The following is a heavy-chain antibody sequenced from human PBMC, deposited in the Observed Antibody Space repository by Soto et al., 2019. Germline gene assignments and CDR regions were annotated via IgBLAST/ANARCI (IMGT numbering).Heavy chain of an antibody. J-gene: IGHJ6*02. CDR2: IKSKTDGGTT. V-gene: IGHV3-15*07. CDR3: TTDENDSSGYYWSYYYYGMDV. Sequence: PGGSLRLSCAASGFTFSNAWMNWVRQAPGKGLEWVGRIKSKTDGGTTDYAAPVKGRFTISRDDSKNTLYLQMNSLKTEDTAVYYCTTDENDSSGYYWSYYYYGMDVWGQGTTVTVSS. D-gene: IGHD3-22*01. CDR1: GFTFSNAW.